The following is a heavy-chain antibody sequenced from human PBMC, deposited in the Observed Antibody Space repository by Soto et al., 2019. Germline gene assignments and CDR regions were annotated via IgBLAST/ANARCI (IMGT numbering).Heavy chain of an antibody. J-gene: IGHJ6*03. CDR2: IYYSGST. Sequence: SETLSLTCTVSGGSISSGGYYWSWIRQHPGKGLEWIGYIYYSGSTYYNPSLKSRVTISVDTSKNQFSLKLSSVTAADTAVYYCATHIVVDQSYYYYMDVWGKGTTVTVSS. V-gene: IGHV4-31*03. CDR1: GGSISSGGYY. CDR3: ATHIVVDQSYYYYMDV. D-gene: IGHD2-2*01.